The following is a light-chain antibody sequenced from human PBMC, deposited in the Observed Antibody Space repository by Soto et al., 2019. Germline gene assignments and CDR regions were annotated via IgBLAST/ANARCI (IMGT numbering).Light chain of an antibody. V-gene: IGKV1-13*02. CDR1: QGISSG. Sequence: AIQLTQSPSSLSASVGDRVTITCRASQGISSGLAWYQQKPGEAPNLLIYDASSLESGVPSRFSGSGSGTDFILTISSLQPEDFATYYCQQFHSYPITFGQGTRLEIK. CDR2: DAS. J-gene: IGKJ5*01. CDR3: QQFHSYPIT.